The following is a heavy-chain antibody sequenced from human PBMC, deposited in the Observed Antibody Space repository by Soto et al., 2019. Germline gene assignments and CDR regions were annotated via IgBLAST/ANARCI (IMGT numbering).Heavy chain of an antibody. V-gene: IGHV3-33*01. CDR3: ARDPDLAYCGGDCYSGGAFDI. CDR1: GFTFSSYG. D-gene: IGHD2-21*02. CDR2: IWYDGSNK. J-gene: IGHJ3*02. Sequence: ESGGGVVQPGRSLRLSCAASGFTFSSYGMHWVRQAPGKGLEWVAVIWYDGSNKYYADSVKGRFTISRDNSKNTLYLQMNSLRAEDTAVYYCARDPDLAYCGGDCYSGGAFDIWGQGTMVTVSS.